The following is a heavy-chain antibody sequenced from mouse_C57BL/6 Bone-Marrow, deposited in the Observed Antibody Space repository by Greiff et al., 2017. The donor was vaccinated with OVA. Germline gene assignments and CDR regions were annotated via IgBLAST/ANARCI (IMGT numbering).Heavy chain of an antibody. CDR3: ASYGSSYTWFAY. CDR1: GYSITSGYY. D-gene: IGHD1-1*01. Sequence: EVKLQESGPGLVKPSQSLSLTCSVTGYSITSGYYWNWIRQFPGNKLEWMGYISYDGSNNYNPSLKNRISITRDTSKNQFFLKLNSVTTEDTATYYCASYGSSYTWFAYWGQGTLVTVSA. CDR2: ISYDGSN. J-gene: IGHJ3*01. V-gene: IGHV3-6*01.